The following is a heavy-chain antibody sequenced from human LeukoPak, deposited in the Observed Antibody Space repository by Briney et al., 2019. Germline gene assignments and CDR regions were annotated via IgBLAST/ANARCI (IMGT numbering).Heavy chain of an antibody. J-gene: IGHJ6*03. Sequence: RGSLRLSCAASGFTFSNYWKNWGRQPPGKGLELVANRKQDRSEKYYVDSAKGRRTISRDNGKNSLYLQMNSLRDEDTAVYYCARALKGVRRRLGGTTTFEDYYYMDVWGKGTTVTISS. CDR2: RKQDRSEK. V-gene: IGHV3-7*01. D-gene: IGHD1-26*01. CDR1: GFTFSNYW. CDR3: ARALKGVRRRLGGTTTFEDYYYMDV.